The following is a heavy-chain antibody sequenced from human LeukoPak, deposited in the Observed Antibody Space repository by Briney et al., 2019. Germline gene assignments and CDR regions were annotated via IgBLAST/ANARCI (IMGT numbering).Heavy chain of an antibody. Sequence: GGSLRLSCAASGFTFSSYAMHWVRQAPGKGLEWVAVISYDGSNKYYADSVKGRFTISRDNSKNTLYLQMNSLRAEDTAVYYCARDYLVSGYDFDYWGQGVLVTVSS. D-gene: IGHD5-12*01. CDR2: ISYDGSNK. V-gene: IGHV3-30-3*01. CDR1: GFTFSSYA. CDR3: ARDYLVSGYDFDY. J-gene: IGHJ4*02.